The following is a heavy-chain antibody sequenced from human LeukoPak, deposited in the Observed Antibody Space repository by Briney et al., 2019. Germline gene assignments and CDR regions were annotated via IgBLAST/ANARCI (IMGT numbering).Heavy chain of an antibody. D-gene: IGHD3-10*01. Sequence: SETPSLTCTVSGGSISSGSYYWSWIRQPAGKGLEWIGRIYTSGSTNYNPSLKSRVTISVDTSKNQFSLKLSSVTAADTAVYYCATTLLWFGGIIDYWGQGTLVTVSS. CDR1: GGSISSGSYY. V-gene: IGHV4-61*02. CDR2: IYTSGST. CDR3: ATTLLWFGGIIDY. J-gene: IGHJ4*02.